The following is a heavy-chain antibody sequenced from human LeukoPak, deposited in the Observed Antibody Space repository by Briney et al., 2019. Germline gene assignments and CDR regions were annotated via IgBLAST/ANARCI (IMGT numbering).Heavy chain of an antibody. CDR3: ARVVGGGGYELWY. CDR1: GYTFTSYD. CDR2: MNPNSGNT. V-gene: IGHV1-8*01. D-gene: IGHD5-12*01. Sequence: GASVKVSCKASGYTFTSYDINWVRQATGQGLEWMGWMNPNSGNTGYAQKFQGRVTMTRDTSISTAYMELSRLRSDDTAVYYCARVVGGGGYELWYWGQGTLVTVSS. J-gene: IGHJ4*02.